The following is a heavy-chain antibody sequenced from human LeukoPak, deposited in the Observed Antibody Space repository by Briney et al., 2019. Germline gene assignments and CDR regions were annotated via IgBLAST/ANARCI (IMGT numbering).Heavy chain of an antibody. V-gene: IGHV1-69*13. CDR2: IIPIFGTA. CDR3: AREIAVAGSGANY. J-gene: IGHJ4*02. Sequence: SVKVSCKASGGTFNSYVISWVRQAPGQGLEWMGGIIPIFGTANYAQKFQGRVTITADESTSTAYMELSSLRSEDTAVYYCAREIAVAGSGANYWGQGTLVTVSS. D-gene: IGHD6-19*01. CDR1: GGTFNSYV.